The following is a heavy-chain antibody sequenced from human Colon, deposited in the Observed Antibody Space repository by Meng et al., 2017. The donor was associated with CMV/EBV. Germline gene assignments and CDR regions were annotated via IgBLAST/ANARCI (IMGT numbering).Heavy chain of an antibody. D-gene: IGHD3-10*01. J-gene: IGHJ4*02. CDR1: TYSFVLYA. Sequence: STYSFVLYAMHWVPHAPGQGLEWMGWINTNTGNPPYAQGFTGRFVFSSDTSVSTASLQINSLKAEDTGVYYCAREYYGSASYYNFDYWGQGTLVTVSS. CDR3: AREYYGSASYYNFDY. CDR2: INTNTGNP. V-gene: IGHV7-4-1*02.